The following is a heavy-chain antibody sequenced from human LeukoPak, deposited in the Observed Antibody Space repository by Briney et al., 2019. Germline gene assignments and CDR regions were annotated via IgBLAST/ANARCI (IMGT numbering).Heavy chain of an antibody. CDR1: GGSISSNTYY. J-gene: IGHJ5*02. D-gene: IGHD3-10*01. Sequence: SGTLSLTCTVSGGSISSNTYYWGWIRQPPGKGLEWIGYIYYSGSTYYNPSLKSRVTISVDTSKNQFSLKLTSVTAADTAVYYCARGRGEGRGISMVRGVRAPSYNWFDPWGHGTPVIVSS. CDR3: ARGRGEGRGISMVRGVRAPSYNWFDP. V-gene: IGHV4-39*07. CDR2: IYYSGST.